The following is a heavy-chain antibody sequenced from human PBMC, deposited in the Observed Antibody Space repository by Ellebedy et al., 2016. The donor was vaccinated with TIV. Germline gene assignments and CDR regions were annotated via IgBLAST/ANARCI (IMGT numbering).Heavy chain of an antibody. CDR3: ARVRNYYDSSGYYCPYNWFDP. CDR2: IYHSGKT. CDR1: GDSISSGGYS. D-gene: IGHD3-22*01. V-gene: IGHV4-30-2*01. Sequence: SETLSLTXAVSGDSISSGGYSWSWIRQPPGKGLEWIGYIYHSGKTYYNPSLKSRVTISVDRPKNQFSVRLNSVTAADTAVYYCARVRNYYDSSGYYCPYNWFDPWGQGTLVTVSS. J-gene: IGHJ5*02.